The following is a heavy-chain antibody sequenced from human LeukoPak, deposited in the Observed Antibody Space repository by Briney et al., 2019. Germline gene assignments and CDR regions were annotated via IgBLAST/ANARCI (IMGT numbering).Heavy chain of an antibody. V-gene: IGHV1-2*02. J-gene: IGHJ4*02. D-gene: IGHD2-15*01. CDR3: ARPYCGGGSCHDYFDY. Sequence: ASVKVSCKASGYTFTSYAMNWVRQAPGQGLEWMGWINPHTGGTNYAQKFQGRVTMTRDASISTAYMELSRLRSDDTAVYYCARPYCGGGSCHDYFDYWGQGTLVTVSS. CDR2: INPHTGGT. CDR1: GYTFTSYA.